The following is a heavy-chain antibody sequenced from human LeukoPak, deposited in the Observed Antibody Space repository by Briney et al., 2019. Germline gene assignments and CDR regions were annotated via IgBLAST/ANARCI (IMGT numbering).Heavy chain of an antibody. CDR1: GFTFSSYS. Sequence: GGSLRLSCAASGFTFSSYSMNWVRQAPGKGLEWGSSISSSSSYIYYADSVKGRFTISRDNAKNSLYLQMNSLRAEDTAVYYCARDRIAAAGPPGVFDIWXQGTMVTVSS. D-gene: IGHD6-13*01. J-gene: IGHJ3*02. CDR3: ARDRIAAAGPPGVFDI. CDR2: ISSSSSYI. V-gene: IGHV3-21*01.